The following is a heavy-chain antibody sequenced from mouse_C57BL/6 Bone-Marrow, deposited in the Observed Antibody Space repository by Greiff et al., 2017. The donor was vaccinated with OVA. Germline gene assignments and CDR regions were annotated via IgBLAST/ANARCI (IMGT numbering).Heavy chain of an antibody. V-gene: IGHV5-9*01. J-gene: IGHJ3*01. CDR2: ISGGGGNT. Sequence: EVQLVESGGGLVKPGGSLNLSCAASGFTFSSYTMSWVRQTPEKRLEWVATISGGGGNTYYPDSVKGRFTISRDNAKNTLYLQMSSLRSEDTALDYGARDLNYYGSPPWFADWGQGTLVTVSA. CDR1: GFTFSSYT. D-gene: IGHD1-1*01. CDR3: ARDLNYYGSPPWFAD.